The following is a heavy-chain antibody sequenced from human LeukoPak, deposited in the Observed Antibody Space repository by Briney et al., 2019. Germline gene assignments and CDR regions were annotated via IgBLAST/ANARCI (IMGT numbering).Heavy chain of an antibody. CDR2: INHSGST. D-gene: IGHD3-10*01. Sequence: SETLSLTCAVYGGSFSGYYWSWIRQPPGKGLEWIGEINHSGSTNYNPSLKSRVTISVDTSKNQFSLKLTSVTAADTAVYYCARGEYYYGSGSYYNKRGFDPWGQGTLVTVSS. J-gene: IGHJ5*02. V-gene: IGHV4-34*01. CDR3: ARGEYYYGSGSYYNKRGFDP. CDR1: GGSFSGYY.